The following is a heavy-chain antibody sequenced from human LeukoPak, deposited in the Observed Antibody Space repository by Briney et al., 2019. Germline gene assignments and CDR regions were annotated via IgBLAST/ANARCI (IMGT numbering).Heavy chain of an antibody. D-gene: IGHD5-18*01. CDR1: GFTVSNNY. J-gene: IGHJ4*02. Sequence: TGGSLRLSCAASGFTVSNNYMSRVRQAPGKGLEWVSMIYSGGSTYYADSVKGRFTISRDNSKNTLDLQMNSLRAEDTAVYYCARRGHGYGSPFDYWGQGTLVTVSS. CDR3: ARRGHGYGSPFDY. V-gene: IGHV3-66*04. CDR2: IYSGGST.